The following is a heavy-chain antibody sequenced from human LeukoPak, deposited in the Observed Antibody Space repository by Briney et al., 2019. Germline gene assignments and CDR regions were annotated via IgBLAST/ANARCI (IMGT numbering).Heavy chain of an antibody. V-gene: IGHV1-8*03. CDR3: ARGRDQYSSSRWFDP. Sequence: ASVKVSCKASGYTFTSYDINWVRQATGQGLEWMGWMNPNSGNTRYAQKFQGRVTITRNTSISTAYMELSSLRSEDTAVYYCARGRDQYSSSRWFDPWGQGTLVTVSS. J-gene: IGHJ5*02. CDR2: MNPNSGNT. CDR1: GYTFTSYD. D-gene: IGHD6-6*01.